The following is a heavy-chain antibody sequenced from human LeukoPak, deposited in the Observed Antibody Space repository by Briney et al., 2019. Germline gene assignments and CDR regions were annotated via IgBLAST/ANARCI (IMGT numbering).Heavy chain of an antibody. Sequence: GGSLRLSCAASGFTFSSYEMNWVRQAPGKGLEWVSYISSSGSTKYYADSVKGRFTISRDNARNSLYLQMNSLRAEDTAVYYCASYSSSFSYYYYMDVWGKGTTVTISS. D-gene: IGHD6-13*01. CDR1: GFTFSSYE. V-gene: IGHV3-48*03. J-gene: IGHJ6*03. CDR2: ISSSGSTK. CDR3: ASYSSSFSYYYYMDV.